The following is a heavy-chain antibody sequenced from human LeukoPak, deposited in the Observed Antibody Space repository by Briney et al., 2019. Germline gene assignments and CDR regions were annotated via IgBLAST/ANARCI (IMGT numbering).Heavy chain of an antibody. J-gene: IGHJ4*02. Sequence: SETLSLTCTVSGGSISNGGYYWSWIRQHPGKGLEWIGYIYYSGSTYYNPSLKSRVTISVDTSKNQFSLKLSSVTAADTAVYYCARVWSSEWELLYYFDYWGQGTLVTVSS. CDR3: ARVWSSEWELLYYFDY. CDR1: GGSISNGGYY. D-gene: IGHD1-26*01. V-gene: IGHV4-31*03. CDR2: IYYSGST.